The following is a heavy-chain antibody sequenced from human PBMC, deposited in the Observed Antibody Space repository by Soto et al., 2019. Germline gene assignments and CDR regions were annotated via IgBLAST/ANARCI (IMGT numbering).Heavy chain of an antibody. CDR2: MNPNSGNT. CDR3: ARVPLMNNWNYVNYYYYYMDV. D-gene: IGHD1-7*01. Sequence: ASVKVSCKASGYTFTSYDINWVRQATGQGLEWMGWMNPNSGNTGYAQKFQGRVTMTRNTSISTAYMELSSLRSEDTAVYYCARVPLMNNWNYVNYYYYYMDVWGKGTTVTVSS. CDR1: GYTFTSYD. J-gene: IGHJ6*03. V-gene: IGHV1-8*01.